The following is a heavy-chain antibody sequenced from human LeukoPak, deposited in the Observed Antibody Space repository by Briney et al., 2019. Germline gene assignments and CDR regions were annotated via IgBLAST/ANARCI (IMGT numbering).Heavy chain of an antibody. J-gene: IGHJ4*02. Sequence: SETLSLTCTVSGGSISSSSYYWGWIRQPPGKGLEWIGSIYYSGSTYYNPSLKSRVTISVDTSKNQFSLRLSSVTAADTAVYYCARAGYSSGWAHDYWGQGTLVTVSS. CDR2: IYYSGST. CDR1: GGSISSSSYY. V-gene: IGHV4-39*01. CDR3: ARAGYSSGWAHDY. D-gene: IGHD6-19*01.